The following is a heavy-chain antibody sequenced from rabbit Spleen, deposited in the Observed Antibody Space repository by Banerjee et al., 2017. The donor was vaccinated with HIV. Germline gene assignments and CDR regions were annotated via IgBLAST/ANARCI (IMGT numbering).Heavy chain of an antibody. J-gene: IGHJ4*01. Sequence: QSLEESGGGLVQPGGSLTLSCKASGFDFSSYYMTWVRQAPGKGLEWIACINTATGKGVYATWAKGRFTISRTSSTTVTLQMTSLTAADTATYFCARDLTSVIGWNFNLWGPGTLVTVS. V-gene: IGHV1S40*01. CDR3: ARDLTSVIGWNFNL. CDR1: GFDFSSYY. CDR2: INTATGKG. D-gene: IGHD1-1*01.